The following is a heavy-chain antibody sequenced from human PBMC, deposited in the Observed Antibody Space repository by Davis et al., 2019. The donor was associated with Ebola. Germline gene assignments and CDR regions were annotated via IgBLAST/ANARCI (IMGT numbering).Heavy chain of an antibody. D-gene: IGHD1-26*01. J-gene: IGHJ4*02. CDR3: ARESGGGIDY. V-gene: IGHV3-49*04. CDR2: IRNKAYGGTT. CDR1: GFTFSGSA. Sequence: GGSLRLSCAASGFTFSGSAMHWVRQPPRKGLEWVGFIRNKAYGGTTEYAASVKGRFTISRDDSGNIAYLQMNSLKIEDTAVYYCARESGGGIDYWGQGTLVTVSS.